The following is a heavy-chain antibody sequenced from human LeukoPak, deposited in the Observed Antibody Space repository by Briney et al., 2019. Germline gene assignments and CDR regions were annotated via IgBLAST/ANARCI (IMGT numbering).Heavy chain of an antibody. CDR1: GFTFDDYG. J-gene: IGHJ6*03. CDR3: AKELWFGELLFSHMDV. D-gene: IGHD3-10*01. Sequence: GSLRLSCAASGFTFDDYGMSWVRQAPGKGLEWVSAISGSGGSTYYADSVKGRFTISRDNSKNTLYLQMNSLRAEDTAVYYCAKELWFGELLFSHMDVWGKGTTVTVSS. CDR2: ISGSGGST. V-gene: IGHV3-23*01.